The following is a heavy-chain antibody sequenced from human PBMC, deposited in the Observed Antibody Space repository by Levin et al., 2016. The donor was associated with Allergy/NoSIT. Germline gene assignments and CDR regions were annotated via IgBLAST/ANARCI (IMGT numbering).Heavy chain of an antibody. J-gene: IGHJ6*02. V-gene: IGHV1-18*01. CDR3: ARDGYSYGFAWGMDV. Sequence: WVRQAPGQGLEWMGWISAYNGNTNYAQKLQGRVTMTTDTSTSTAYMELRSLRSDDTAVYYCARDGYSYGFAWGMDVWGQGTTVTVSS. CDR2: ISAYNGNT. D-gene: IGHD5-18*01.